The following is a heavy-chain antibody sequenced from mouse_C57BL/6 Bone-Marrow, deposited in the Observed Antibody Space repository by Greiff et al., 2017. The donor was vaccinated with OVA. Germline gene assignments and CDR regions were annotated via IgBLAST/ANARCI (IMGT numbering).Heavy chain of an antibody. CDR3: TRGRDYYAMDY. V-gene: IGHV1-15*01. CDR1: GYTFTDYE. J-gene: IGHJ4*01. Sequence: VQLKESGAELVRPGASVTLSCKASGYTFTDYEMHWVKQTPVHGLEWIGAIDPETGGTAYNQKFKGKAILTADKYSSTAYMELRSLTSEDAAVYYCTRGRDYYAMDYWGQGTSATVSS. CDR2: IDPETGGT.